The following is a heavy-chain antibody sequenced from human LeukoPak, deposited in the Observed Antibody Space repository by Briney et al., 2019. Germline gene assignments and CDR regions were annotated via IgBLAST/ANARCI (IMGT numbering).Heavy chain of an antibody. D-gene: IGHD5-18*01. CDR1: GFTFSSYA. V-gene: IGHV3-23*03. J-gene: IGHJ4*02. CDR2: IYSGGST. CDR3: AKGYNHAYEY. Sequence: PGGPLRLSCAASGFTFSSYAMSWVRQAPGKGLEWVSLIYSGGSTYYADSVKGRFTISRDNSKNTLYLQMNSLRPEDTAVYYCAKGYNHAYEYWGQGTLVTVSS.